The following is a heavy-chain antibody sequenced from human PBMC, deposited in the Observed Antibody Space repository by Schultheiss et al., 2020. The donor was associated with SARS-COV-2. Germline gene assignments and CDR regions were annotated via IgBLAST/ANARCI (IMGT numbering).Heavy chain of an antibody. CDR3: ARDKRVGGYGDYQDY. J-gene: IGHJ4*02. Sequence: ASVKVSCKASGYTFTSYYMHWVRQAPGQGLEWMGIINPNSGGTNYAQKFQGWVTMTRDTSISTAYMELSRLRSDDTAVYYCARDKRVGGYGDYQDYWGQGTLVTVSS. D-gene: IGHD4-17*01. V-gene: IGHV1-2*04. CDR1: GYTFTSYY. CDR2: INPNSGGT.